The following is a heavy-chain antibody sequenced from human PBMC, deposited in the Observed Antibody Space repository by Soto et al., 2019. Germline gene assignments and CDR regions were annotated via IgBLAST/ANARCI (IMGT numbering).Heavy chain of an antibody. J-gene: IGHJ5*02. CDR3: ARCSLVVVPAPGFDP. Sequence: SETLSLTCTVSGGSISSGGYYWSWIRQHPVKGLEWIGYIYYSGTTYYNPSLKSRVTISVDTSKNQFSLKLCSVSAADTALYYCARCSLVVVPAPGFDPWGRGTLVTVSS. D-gene: IGHD2-2*01. CDR1: GGSISSGGYY. V-gene: IGHV4-31*03. CDR2: IYYSGTT.